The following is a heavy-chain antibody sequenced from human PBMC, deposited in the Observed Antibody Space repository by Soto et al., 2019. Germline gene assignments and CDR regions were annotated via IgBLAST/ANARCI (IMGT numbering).Heavy chain of an antibody. CDR2: IYYSGST. V-gene: IGHV4-39*07. J-gene: IGHJ6*02. Sequence: SETLSLTCTVSGGSISSSSYYWGWIRQPPGKGLEWIGSIYYSGSTYYNPSLKSRVTISVDTSKNQFSLKLSSVTAADTAVYYCARLAAALKYYYYGMDVWGQGTTVTVSS. D-gene: IGHD6-13*01. CDR1: GGSISSSSYY. CDR3: ARLAAALKYYYYGMDV.